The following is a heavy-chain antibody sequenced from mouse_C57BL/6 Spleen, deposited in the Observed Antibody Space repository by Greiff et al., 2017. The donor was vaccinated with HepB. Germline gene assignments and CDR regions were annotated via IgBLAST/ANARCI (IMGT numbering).Heavy chain of an antibody. J-gene: IGHJ4*01. CDR2: INPNNGGT. CDR1: GYTFTDYN. CDR3: ARRYYLNYYYAMDY. V-gene: IGHV1-18*01. Sequence: EVQLQQSGPELVKPGASVKIPCKASGYTFTDYNMDWVKQSHGKSLEWIGDINPNNGGTIYNQKFKGKATLTVDKSSSTAYMELRSLTSEDTAVYYCARRYYLNYYYAMDYWGQGTSVTVSS. D-gene: IGHD1-1*01.